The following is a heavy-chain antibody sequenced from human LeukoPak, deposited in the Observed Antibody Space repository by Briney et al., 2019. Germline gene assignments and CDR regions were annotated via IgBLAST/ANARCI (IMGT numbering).Heavy chain of an antibody. CDR1: GFTFSSYA. CDR2: IGNSGTTT. Sequence: GGSLRLSCAASGFTFSSYAMSWVRQAPGKGLEWVSGIGNSGTTTDYADSVRGRFTISRDNSKNTLYLQMNSQRAEDTAVYYCARDHYYDSSGFSPLDYWGQGTLVTVSS. D-gene: IGHD3-22*01. J-gene: IGHJ4*02. V-gene: IGHV3-23*01. CDR3: ARDHYYDSSGFSPLDY.